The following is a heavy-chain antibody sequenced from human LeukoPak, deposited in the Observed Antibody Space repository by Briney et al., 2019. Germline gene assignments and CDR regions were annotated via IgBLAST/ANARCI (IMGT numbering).Heavy chain of an antibody. CDR1: GYTFTSHA. D-gene: IGHD3-22*01. CDR3: AREVVVTRFDY. Sequence: GASVKVSCKASGYTFTSHAMNWVRQAPGQGLEWMGWINTNTGNPTYAQGFTGRSVFSLDTSVSTAYLQISSLKAEDTAVYYCAREVVVTRFDYWGQGTLVTVSS. CDR2: INTNTGNP. V-gene: IGHV7-4-1*02. J-gene: IGHJ4*02.